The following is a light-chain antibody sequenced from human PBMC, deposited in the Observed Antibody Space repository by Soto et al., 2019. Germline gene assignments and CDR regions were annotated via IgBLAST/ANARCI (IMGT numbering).Light chain of an antibody. Sequence: EIVLTQSPGTLSLSPAERATLSCRASQSVSSSYLAWYQQKPGQAPRLLIYGASSRATGIPDRFSGSGSGTDFTLTISRLEPEDFAVYYCQQYGSSPDTFGQGTKVDIK. CDR3: QQYGSSPDT. CDR2: GAS. J-gene: IGKJ1*01. CDR1: QSVSSSY. V-gene: IGKV3-20*01.